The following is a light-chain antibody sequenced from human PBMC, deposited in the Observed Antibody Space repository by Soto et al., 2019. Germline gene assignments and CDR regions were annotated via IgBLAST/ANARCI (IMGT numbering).Light chain of an antibody. CDR3: CSYAGNYTGV. CDR1: SSDVGGYNY. V-gene: IGLV2-11*01. CDR2: DVT. J-gene: IGLJ1*01. Sequence: QSVLTQPRSVSGSPGQSVTISCTGTSSDVGGYNYVSWYQQHPGKAPKFMIYDVTKRPSGVPDRFSGSKSGNTASLTISGLQAEDEADYYCCSYAGNYTGVFGTGTKVTVL.